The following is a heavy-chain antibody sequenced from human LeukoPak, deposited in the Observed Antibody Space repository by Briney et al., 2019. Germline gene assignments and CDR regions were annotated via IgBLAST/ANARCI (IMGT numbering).Heavy chain of an antibody. D-gene: IGHD6-19*01. CDR1: GFTFSHYT. J-gene: IGHJ4*02. V-gene: IGHV3-21*01. Sequence: GGSLRLSCAASGFTFSHYTMNWVRQAPGKGLEWVASISSNSNYVHYVDSVKGRFTISRDNARNSMSLQMSGLRVEDTAVYYCASSGAGWSLDYWGQGTLVTV. CDR2: ISSNSNYV. CDR3: ASSGAGWSLDY.